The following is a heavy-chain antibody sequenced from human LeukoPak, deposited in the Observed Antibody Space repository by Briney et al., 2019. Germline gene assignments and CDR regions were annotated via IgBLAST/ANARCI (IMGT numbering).Heavy chain of an antibody. J-gene: IGHJ3*02. CDR3: ARSGIGSGSYYEVHDAFDI. CDR2: MNPNSGNT. D-gene: IGHD3-10*01. Sequence: ASVKVSCKASGYTFTSYDINWVRQATGQGLEWMGWMNPNSGNTGYAQKFQGRVTMTRNTSISTAYMELSSLRSEDTAVYYCARSGIGSGSYYEVHDAFDIWGQGTVVTVSS. V-gene: IGHV1-8*01. CDR1: GYTFTSYD.